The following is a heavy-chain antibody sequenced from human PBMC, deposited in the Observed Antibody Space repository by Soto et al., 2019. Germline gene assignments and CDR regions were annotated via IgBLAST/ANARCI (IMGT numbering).Heavy chain of an antibody. CDR2: INPNSGGT. CDR3: ARGQYYYDSSGYYYVFDY. V-gene: IGHV1-2*04. J-gene: IGHJ4*02. CDR1: GYTFTGYY. Sequence: QVQLVQSGAEVKKPGASVKVSCKASGYTFTGYYMHWVRQAPGQGLEWMGWINPNSGGTHYAQKFQGWVTMTRDTSISTAYMELSRLRSDDTAVYYCARGQYYYDSSGYYYVFDYWGQGTLVTVSS. D-gene: IGHD3-22*01.